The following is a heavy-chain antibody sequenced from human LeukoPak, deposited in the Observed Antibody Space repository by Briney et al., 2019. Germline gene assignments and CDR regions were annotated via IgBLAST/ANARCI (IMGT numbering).Heavy chain of an antibody. J-gene: IGHJ5*02. D-gene: IGHD6-13*01. CDR1: GFTFSSYG. Sequence: GGSLRLSCAASGFTFSSYGMHWVRQAPGKGLEWVAFIRYDGSNKYYADSVKGRFTISRDNSENTLYLQMNSLRAEDTAVYYCAKAGIAAAAKWFDPWGQGTLVTVSS. CDR2: IRYDGSNK. CDR3: AKAGIAAAAKWFDP. V-gene: IGHV3-30*02.